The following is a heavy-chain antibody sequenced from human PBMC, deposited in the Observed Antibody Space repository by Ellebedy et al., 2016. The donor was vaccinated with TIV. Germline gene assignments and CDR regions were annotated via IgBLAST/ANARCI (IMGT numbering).Heavy chain of an antibody. CDR2: FNREDGET. CDR1: GYTLTKLS. D-gene: IGHD5-24*01. Sequence: AASVKVSCKVSGYTLTKLSMHWVRQAPGKGLEWMGGFNREDGETNYVQKFQGRITMTEDTSTGTAYMELSSLRSEDTAVYYCATGDGESIYIDSWGQGTQVTVSS. CDR3: ATGDGESIYIDS. V-gene: IGHV1-24*01. J-gene: IGHJ4*02.